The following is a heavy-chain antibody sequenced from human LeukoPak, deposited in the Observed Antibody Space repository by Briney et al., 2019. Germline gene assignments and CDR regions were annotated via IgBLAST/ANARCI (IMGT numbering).Heavy chain of an antibody. CDR3: ASSLLWFGKADY. CDR2: SYPGDYGN. CDR1: GYRFTSYW. V-gene: IGHV5-51*01. D-gene: IGHD3-10*01. Sequence: PGESPKISCKGSGYRFTSYWLGRVRQLPGKGLEWMGISYPGDYGNSFSPPFQGQVTIQAGKSISTAYQQWSSMEASDTAMYYCASSLLWFGKADYWGQGTLVTVSS. J-gene: IGHJ4*02.